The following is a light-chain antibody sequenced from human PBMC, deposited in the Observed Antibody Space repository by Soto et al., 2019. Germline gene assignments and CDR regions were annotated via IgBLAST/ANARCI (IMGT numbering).Light chain of an antibody. CDR3: QQYTSPPWT. Sequence: EIVLTQSPGTLSLSPGERATLSCGASQSISSSNLAWLQQKPGQAPRLLIYGASSRATGIPDRFSGSGSGTDFTLTITRLEPEDFAVYYCQQYTSPPWTLGQGTKVETK. CDR1: QSISSSN. J-gene: IGKJ1*01. V-gene: IGKV3-20*01. CDR2: GAS.